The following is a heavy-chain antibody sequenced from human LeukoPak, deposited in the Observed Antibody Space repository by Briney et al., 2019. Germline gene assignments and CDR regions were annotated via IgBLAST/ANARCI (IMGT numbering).Heavy chain of an antibody. D-gene: IGHD6-6*01. J-gene: IGHJ6*03. CDR3: ARGFGIAARPNYYYYYMDV. V-gene: IGHV4-59*11. CDR1: GGSISSHY. Sequence: PSETLFLTCTVSGGSISSHYWSWIRQPPGKGLEWIGYIYYSGSTNYNPSLKSRVTISVDTSKNQFSLKLSSVTAADTAVYYCARGFGIAARPNYYYYYMDVWGKGTTVTVSS. CDR2: IYYSGST.